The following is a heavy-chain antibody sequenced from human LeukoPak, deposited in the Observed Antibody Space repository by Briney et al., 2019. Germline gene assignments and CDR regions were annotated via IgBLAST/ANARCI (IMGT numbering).Heavy chain of an antibody. D-gene: IGHD1-26*01. CDR1: GASISNYY. V-gene: IGHV4-4*09. J-gene: IGHJ4*02. CDR2: IHSSGGS. CDR3: ARLGSYHDF. Sequence: SETLSLTCTVSGASISNYYWSWIRQTPEEGLEWMGHIHSSGGSSYYPSLKSRLTLSIDTSRNQLSLKLPSVTAADTAVYFCARLGSYHDFWGQGALVTVSS.